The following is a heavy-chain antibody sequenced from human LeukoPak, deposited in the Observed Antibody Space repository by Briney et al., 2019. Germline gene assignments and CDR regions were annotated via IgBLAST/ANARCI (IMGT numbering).Heavy chain of an antibody. CDR3: ARRSGIAVAGAFDY. CDR1: GFTFSSYW. D-gene: IGHD6-19*01. J-gene: IGHJ4*02. Sequence: GGSLSLSCAASGFTFSSYWMHWVRQAPGKGLVWVSRINSDGSSTSYADSVKGRFTISRDNSKNTLYLQMNSLRAEDTAVYYCARRSGIAVAGAFDYWGQGTLVTVSS. V-gene: IGHV3-74*01. CDR2: INSDGSST.